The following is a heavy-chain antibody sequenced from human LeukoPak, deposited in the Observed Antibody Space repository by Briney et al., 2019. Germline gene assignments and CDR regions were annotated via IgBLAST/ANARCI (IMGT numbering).Heavy chain of an antibody. J-gene: IGHJ4*02. CDR1: GFTFSTCG. CDR2: IHYDGSDT. CDR3: AKDTGDGDDGTIDY. V-gene: IGHV3-30*02. D-gene: IGHD4-17*01. Sequence: PGGSLRLSCAASGFTFSTCGMHWVRQAPGKGLEWVAFIHYDGSDTYYADSVKGRLTVSRDNSKNTLYLQMISLRAEDTAVFYCAKDTGDGDDGTIDYWGQGTLVTVSS.